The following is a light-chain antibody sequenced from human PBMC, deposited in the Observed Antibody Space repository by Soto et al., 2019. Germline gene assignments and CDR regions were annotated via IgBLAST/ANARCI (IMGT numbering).Light chain of an antibody. CDR2: EVS. CDR3: SSYV. J-gene: IGLJ1*01. Sequence: QSALTQPPSVSGSLGQSVTISCTGTSSDFSTYSSVSWYQQPPGTLPKLIIYEVSNRPSGVPDRFSGSRSGNTASLTISGLQAEDEADYYCSSYVFGTGTKVIVL. CDR1: SSDFSTYSS. V-gene: IGLV2-18*02.